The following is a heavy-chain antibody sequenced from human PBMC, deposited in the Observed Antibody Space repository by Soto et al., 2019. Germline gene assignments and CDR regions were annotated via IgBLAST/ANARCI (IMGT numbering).Heavy chain of an antibody. Sequence: SVKVSCKASGGTFISYAISWVRQAPGQGLEWMGGIIPIFGTANYAQKFQGRVTITADESTSTAYMELSSLRSEDTAVYFCARDRYYYDSSGYYSFDYWGQGTLVTVSS. D-gene: IGHD3-22*01. CDR3: ARDRYYYDSSGYYSFDY. J-gene: IGHJ4*02. CDR1: GGTFISYA. V-gene: IGHV1-69*13. CDR2: IIPIFGTA.